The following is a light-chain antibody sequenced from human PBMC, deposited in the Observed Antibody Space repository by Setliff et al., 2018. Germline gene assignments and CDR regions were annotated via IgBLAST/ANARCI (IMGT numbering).Light chain of an antibody. V-gene: IGLV2-14*01. J-gene: IGLJ1*01. CDR1: SSDVGSYDL. CDR2: AVS. CDR3: NAYTSGSTYV. Sequence: SALTQPASVSGSPGQSITISCSGTSSDVGSYDLVSWYQQHPGKAPKLIIYAVSDRPSGVSNRFSGSKSGNTASLTISGLQTEDEADYYCNAYTSGSTYVF.